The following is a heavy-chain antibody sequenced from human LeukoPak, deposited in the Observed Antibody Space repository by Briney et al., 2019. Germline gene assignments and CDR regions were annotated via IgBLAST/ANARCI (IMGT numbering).Heavy chain of an antibody. CDR3: ARDPDTSMTLDH. D-gene: IGHD5-18*01. V-gene: IGHV1-69*06. Sequence: ASVKVSCTASGGTFSSYAISWVRQAPGQGLEWMGGIIPIFGTANYAQKFQGRVTITADKSTNTVYMELNSLRSEDTAVYYCARDPDTSMTLDHWGQGTLVTVSS. J-gene: IGHJ4*02. CDR2: IIPIFGTA. CDR1: GGTFSSYA.